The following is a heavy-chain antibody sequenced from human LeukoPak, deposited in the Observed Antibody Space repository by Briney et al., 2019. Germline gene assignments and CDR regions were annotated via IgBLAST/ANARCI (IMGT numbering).Heavy chain of an antibody. D-gene: IGHD3-10*01. CDR1: GGSISSGTYY. CDR3: VRCHGSGTTPLN. J-gene: IGHJ4*02. V-gene: IGHV4-31*03. CDR2: IYYSGST. Sequence: SETLSLTCTVSGGSISSGTYYWSWVRQHPGKGLEWIGYIYYSGSTYYNPSLKSRVTISVDTSKNQFSLKLSSVTAADTAVYYCVRCHGSGTTPLNWGQGTLVTVSS.